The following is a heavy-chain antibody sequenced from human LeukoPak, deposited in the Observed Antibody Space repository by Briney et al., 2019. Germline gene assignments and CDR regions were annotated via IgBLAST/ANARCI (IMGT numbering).Heavy chain of an antibody. CDR3: AGVSADYDYLYYFDG. V-gene: IGHV4-59*07. CDR2: LYYSGDT. CDR1: GDSLCSYS. D-gene: IGHD5-12*01. Sequence: SDTLSHLCTLSGDSLCSYSWVWLRQPLGKGLEWFGYLYYSGDTSVSAALKSRVTISVDTSKNHFSLKVSSVTTADTAVYYCAGVSADYDYLYYFDGRGQGTLVT. J-gene: IGHJ4*02.